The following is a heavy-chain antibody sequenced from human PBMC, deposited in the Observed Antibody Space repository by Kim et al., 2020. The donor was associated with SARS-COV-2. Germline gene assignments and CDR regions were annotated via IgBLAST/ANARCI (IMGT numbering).Heavy chain of an antibody. CDR1: GFTFSSYG. J-gene: IGHJ4*02. CDR3: AKEGEWWLLHGAYFDY. CDR2: ISYDGSNK. V-gene: IGHV3-30*18. D-gene: IGHD2-15*01. Sequence: GGSLRLSCAASGFTFSSYGMHWVRQAPGKGLEWVAVISYDGSNKYYADSVKGRFTISRDNSKNTLYLQMNSLRAEDTAVYYCAKEGEWWLLHGAYFDYWGQGTLVTVSS.